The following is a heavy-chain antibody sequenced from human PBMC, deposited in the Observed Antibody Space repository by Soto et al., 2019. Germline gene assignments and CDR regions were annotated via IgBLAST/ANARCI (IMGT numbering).Heavy chain of an antibody. CDR3: AKNQGVELVPLATVDWFDP. J-gene: IGHJ5*02. Sequence: GGSLRLSCAASGFTFSNYPMSWVRQAPGKGPEWVSSISGSGGSTYYADSVKGRFTISRDNSKSTVYLELNNLSAEDTAVYHCAKNQGVELVPLATVDWFDPWGQGSVVTVSS. CDR2: ISGSGGST. V-gene: IGHV3-23*01. CDR1: GFTFSNYP. D-gene: IGHD1-26*01.